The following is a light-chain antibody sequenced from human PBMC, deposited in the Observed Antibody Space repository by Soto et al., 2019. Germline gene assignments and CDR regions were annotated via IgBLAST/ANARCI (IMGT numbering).Light chain of an antibody. CDR1: ETVATN. V-gene: IGKV3-15*01. CDR2: GAS. Sequence: EVVMTQSPATLSVSPGERATLSCRASETVATNLAWYQQKPGQAPRLLISGASTRAAGISDRFRGSGSGTEFTLTISSLRSEDSDIYSFQQYFEWPPMTFGQVTKVEI. CDR3: QQYFEWPPMT. J-gene: IGKJ1*01.